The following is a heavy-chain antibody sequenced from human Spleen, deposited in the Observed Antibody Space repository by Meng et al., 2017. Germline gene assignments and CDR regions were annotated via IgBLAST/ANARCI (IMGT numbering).Heavy chain of an antibody. CDR1: GFPFGSHA. V-gene: IGHV3-33*08. CDR2: IWYDGSNK. CDR3: ARGAY. Sequence: GGSLRLSCAASGFPFGSHAMSWVRQAPGKGLEWVAVIWYDGSNKYYADSVQGRFTISRDNSKNTLYLQMNSLRAEDTAVYYCARGAYWGQGTLVTVSS. J-gene: IGHJ4*02.